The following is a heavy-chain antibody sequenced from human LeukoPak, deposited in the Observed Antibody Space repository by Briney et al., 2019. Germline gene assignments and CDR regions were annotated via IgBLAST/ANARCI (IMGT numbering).Heavy chain of an antibody. V-gene: IGHV1-69*04. CDR1: GGTFSSYA. CDR3: ARVLRPDYYDSSGYLDY. CDR2: IIPILGIA. J-gene: IGHJ4*02. Sequence: SVKVSCKASGGTFSSYAISWVRQAPGQGLEWMGRIIPILGIANYAQKFQGRVTITADKSTSTAYMELSSLRSEDTAVYYCARVLRPDYYDSSGYLDYWGQGTLVTVSS. D-gene: IGHD3-22*01.